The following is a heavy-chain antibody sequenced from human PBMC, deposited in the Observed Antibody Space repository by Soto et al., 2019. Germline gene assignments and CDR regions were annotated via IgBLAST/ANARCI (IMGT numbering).Heavy chain of an antibody. CDR2: ISYSGST. Sequence: SETLSLTCTVSGVSISSDSYYWGWIRQSPEKGLEWIASISYSGSTYYNPTLKSRLIISVDTSKSQFSLKLSSVTAADTAVYYCARGGPSSKWLDPWGQGTLVTVSS. J-gene: IGHJ5*02. CDR1: GVSISSDSYY. CDR3: ARGGPSSKWLDP. V-gene: IGHV4-39*01.